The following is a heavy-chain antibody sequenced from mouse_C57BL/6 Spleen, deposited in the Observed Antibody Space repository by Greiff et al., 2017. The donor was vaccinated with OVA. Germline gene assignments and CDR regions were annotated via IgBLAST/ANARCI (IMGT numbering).Heavy chain of an antibody. CDR1: GFTFSDAW. D-gene: IGHD2-4*01. J-gene: IGHJ3*01. Sequence: EVNVVESGGGLVQPGGSMKLSCAASGFTFSDAWMDWVRQSPEKGLEWVAEIRNKANNHATYYAESVKGRFTISRDDSKSSVYLQMNSLRAEDTGIYYCTRSFYDYDPAWFAYWGQGTLVTVSA. V-gene: IGHV6-6*01. CDR3: TRSFYDYDPAWFAY. CDR2: IRNKANNHAT.